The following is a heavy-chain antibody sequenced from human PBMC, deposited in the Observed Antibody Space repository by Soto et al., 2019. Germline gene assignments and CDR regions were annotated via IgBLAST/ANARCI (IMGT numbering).Heavy chain of an antibody. D-gene: IGHD3-10*01. CDR2: IKSKTDGGTT. Sequence: GGSLRLSCAASGFTFSNAWMNWVRQAPGKGLEWVGRIKSKTDGGTTDYAAPVKGRFTISRDDSKNTLYLQMNSLKTEDTAVYYCTTEGEGMVRGVLVDYWGQGTLVTVSS. CDR3: TTEGEGMVRGVLVDY. CDR1: GFTFSNAW. V-gene: IGHV3-15*07. J-gene: IGHJ4*02.